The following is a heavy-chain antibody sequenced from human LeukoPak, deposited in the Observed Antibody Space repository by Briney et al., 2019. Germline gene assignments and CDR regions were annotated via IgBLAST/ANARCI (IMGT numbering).Heavy chain of an antibody. CDR1: GGSLSSGSYY. CDR3: ASIWFRESHYYYGMDV. D-gene: IGHD3-10*01. V-gene: IGHV4-61*02. CDR2: IYTSGST. J-gene: IGHJ6*02. Sequence: SQTLSLTCTVSGGSLSSGSYYWSWIRQPAGKGLEWIGRIYTSGSTNYNPSLKSRVTISVDTSKNQFSLKLSSVTAADTAVYYCASIWFRESHYYYGMDVWGQGTTVTVSS.